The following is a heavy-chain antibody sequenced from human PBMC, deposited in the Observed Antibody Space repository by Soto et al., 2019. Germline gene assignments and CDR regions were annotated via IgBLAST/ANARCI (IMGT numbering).Heavy chain of an antibody. CDR1: GYTFTSYY. CDR3: ARAPEVGAARYYFDY. D-gene: IGHD1-26*01. Sequence: QVQLVQSGAEVKKPGASVKVSCKASGYTFTSYYMHCVRQAPGQGLEWMGIINPSGGSTSYAQKFQGRVTMTRDTSTSTVYMELSSLRSEDTAVYYCARAPEVGAARYYFDYWGQGTLVTVSS. CDR2: INPSGGST. J-gene: IGHJ4*02. V-gene: IGHV1-46*01.